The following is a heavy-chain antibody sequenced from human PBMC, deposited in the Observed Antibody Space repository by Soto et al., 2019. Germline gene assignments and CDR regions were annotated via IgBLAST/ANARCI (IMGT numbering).Heavy chain of an antibody. D-gene: IGHD1-26*01. V-gene: IGHV4-4*02. Sequence: QVQLQESGPGLVKPSGTLSLTCAVSGGSISSSNWWSWVRQPPGKGLEGIGEIYHSVSTNYNPSLKSPVTTSVDKSKNHFALKRSSVTAADTAVYYCSRVGYYIGLKGLVSWGQGTLVTVSS. CDR2: IYHSVST. CDR3: SRVGYYIGLKGLVS. J-gene: IGHJ5*02. CDR1: GGSISSSNW.